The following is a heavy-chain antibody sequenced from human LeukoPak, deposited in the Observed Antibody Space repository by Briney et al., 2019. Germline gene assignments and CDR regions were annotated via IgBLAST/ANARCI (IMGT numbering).Heavy chain of an antibody. CDR3: ARRPLIAAGIPWSDY. CDR2: ISANSGNT. J-gene: IGHJ4*02. D-gene: IGHD6-13*01. Sequence: EASVKVSCKASGYIFTTYGISWVRQAPGQGLEWMGWISANSGNTNYAQKLQGRVTMTTDTSTSTAYMELRSLRSDDTAVYYCARRPLIAAGIPWSDYWGQGTLVTVSS. V-gene: IGHV1-18*01. CDR1: GYIFTTYG.